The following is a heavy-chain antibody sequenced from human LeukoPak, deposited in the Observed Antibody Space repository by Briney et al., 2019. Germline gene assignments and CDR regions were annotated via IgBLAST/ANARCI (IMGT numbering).Heavy chain of an antibody. V-gene: IGHV3-23*01. Sequence: QSGGSLRLSCAASGLTFSDYAMSWVRQAPGKGLEWVSAISESGDSTYYADSMKGRFTISRDNSKNTLYLQMNSLRAEDTAVYYCAKEYCSGGSCYSYWFDPWGQGTLVTVSS. CDR3: AKEYCSGGSCYSYWFDP. D-gene: IGHD2-15*01. CDR1: GLTFSDYA. CDR2: ISESGDST. J-gene: IGHJ5*02.